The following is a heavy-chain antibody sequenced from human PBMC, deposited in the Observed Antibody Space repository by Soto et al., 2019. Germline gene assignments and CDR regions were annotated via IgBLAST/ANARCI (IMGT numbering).Heavy chain of an antibody. Sequence: QVQLVQSGAEVKKPGASVKVSCKASGYTFTSYGISWVRQAPGQGLEWMGWISAYNGNTNYAQKLQGRVTMTTDTSTSTAYMELRSLRSDDTAVYFCARDIDTAIASLKSPDYWGQGTLVTVSS. CDR1: GYTFTSYG. D-gene: IGHD5-18*01. CDR2: ISAYNGNT. J-gene: IGHJ4*02. CDR3: ARDIDTAIASLKSPDY. V-gene: IGHV1-18*01.